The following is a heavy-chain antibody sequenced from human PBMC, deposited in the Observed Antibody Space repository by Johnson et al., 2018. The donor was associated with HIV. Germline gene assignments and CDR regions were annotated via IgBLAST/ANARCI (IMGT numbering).Heavy chain of an antibody. CDR2: ISSSGNTI. D-gene: IGHD3-22*01. Sequence: QVQLVESGGGLVQPGGSLRLSCAASGFTVSRNYMSWVRQAPGKGLEWVSYISSSGNTIYYADSVKGRFTISRDNAKNSLYLQMNNLRAEDTALYYCARALVVITDGHAFDIWGQVTMVTVSS. V-gene: IGHV3-11*01. CDR1: GFTVSRNY. J-gene: IGHJ3*02. CDR3: ARALVVITDGHAFDI.